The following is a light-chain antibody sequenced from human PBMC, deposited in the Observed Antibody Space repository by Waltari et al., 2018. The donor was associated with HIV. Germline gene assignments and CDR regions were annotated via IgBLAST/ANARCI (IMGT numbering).Light chain of an antibody. CDR3: LQYYTKPHT. Sequence: DFVMPQSPDSLTVSLGERAPLNCTSSRRLLWTNSKNYLAWDQHKPGQSPRVLLHWASVRESGVPDRFSGSGSETDFTLTITNLQAEDVAVYYCLQYYTKPHTFGQGTKLEIK. CDR2: WAS. V-gene: IGKV4-1*01. J-gene: IGKJ2*01. CDR1: RRLLWTNSKNY.